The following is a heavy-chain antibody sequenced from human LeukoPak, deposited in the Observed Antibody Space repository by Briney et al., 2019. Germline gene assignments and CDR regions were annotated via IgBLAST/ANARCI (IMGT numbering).Heavy chain of an antibody. CDR1: GYSISSGYY. CDR3: ARSIVGTNKFEH. J-gene: IGHJ4*02. CDR2: IYHSGST. D-gene: IGHD2-21*01. Sequence: PSETLSLTCGVSGYSISSGYYWGWIRQPPGKGLEWIGSIYHSGSTYYNPSLKSRVTISVDTSKNQFSLKLRSVTAADTAVYYCARSIVGTNKFEHWGQGILVTVSS. V-gene: IGHV4-38-2*01.